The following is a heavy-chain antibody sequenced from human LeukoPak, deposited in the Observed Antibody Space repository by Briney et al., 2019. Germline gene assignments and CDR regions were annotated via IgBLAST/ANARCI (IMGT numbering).Heavy chain of an antibody. CDR1: GFTFSDYY. D-gene: IGHD6-13*01. CDR2: ISGSSSHI. J-gene: IGHJ4*02. V-gene: IGHV3-11*06. CDR3: ARDQIVSW. Sequence: GGSLRLSCEASGFTFSDYYLGWIRQAPGKGLEWISYISGSSSHINYADSVKGRFTISRDNAKKSVYQQMDSLRVEDTAVYYCARDQIVSWWGQGTLVIVSS.